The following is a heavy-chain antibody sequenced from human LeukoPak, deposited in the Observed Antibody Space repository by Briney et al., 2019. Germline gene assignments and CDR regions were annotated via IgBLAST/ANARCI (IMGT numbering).Heavy chain of an antibody. D-gene: IGHD3-22*01. CDR2: IYYSGST. Sequence: SETLSLTCTVSGGSISSYYWSWIRQSPGKGLEWIGYIYYSGSTNYNPSLKSRVTISVDTSKNQFSLKLSSVTAADTAVYYCARRQYYYDSSGYYYVGYFDYWGQGTLVTVSS. J-gene: IGHJ4*02. CDR1: GGSISSYY. CDR3: ARRQYYYDSSGYYYVGYFDY. V-gene: IGHV4-59*01.